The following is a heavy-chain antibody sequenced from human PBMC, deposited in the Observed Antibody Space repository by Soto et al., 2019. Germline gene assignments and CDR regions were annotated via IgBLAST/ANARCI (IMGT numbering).Heavy chain of an antibody. V-gene: IGHV3-73*01. Sequence: EVQLVESGGGLVQPGGSLKLSCAASGFTFSGSAMHWVRQASGKGLEWVGRIRSKANNYATAYGASVKGRFTISRDDSKNTAYLQMNSLNTEDTAVYYCSRQTSDFWSGKPQYYMDVWGKGTRVTVSS. CDR2: IRSKANNYAT. CDR1: GFTFSGSA. J-gene: IGHJ6*03. D-gene: IGHD3-3*01. CDR3: SRQTSDFWSGKPQYYMDV.